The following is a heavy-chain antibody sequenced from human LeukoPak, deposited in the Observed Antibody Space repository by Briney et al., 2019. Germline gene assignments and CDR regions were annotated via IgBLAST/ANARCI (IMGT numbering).Heavy chain of an antibody. CDR3: ARVSYDSSGYGDWYLDL. Sequence: ASVKVSCKASGYTFTSYGISWVRQAPGQGLEWMGWISAYNGNTNYAQKLQGRVTMTTDTSTSTAYMELRSLRSDDTAVYYCARVSYDSSGYGDWYLDLWGRGTLVTVSS. J-gene: IGHJ2*01. CDR1: GYTFTSYG. D-gene: IGHD3-22*01. CDR2: ISAYNGNT. V-gene: IGHV1-18*01.